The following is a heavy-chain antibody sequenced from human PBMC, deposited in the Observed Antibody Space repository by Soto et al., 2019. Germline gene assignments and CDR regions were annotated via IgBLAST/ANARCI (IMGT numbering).Heavy chain of an antibody. V-gene: IGHV1-2*02. CDR2: INPKTGDT. J-gene: IGHJ4*02. D-gene: IGHD6-6*01. CDR3: VTGDHLVR. CDR1: GYTFTGYY. Sequence: ASVKVSCKTSGYTFTGYYLNWVRQAPGLGLEWVGWINPKTGDTNNAQKFQGRVTMTTDTSISTGYMELSGLKSDDTAVYYCVTGDHLVRWGQGTRVTFSS.